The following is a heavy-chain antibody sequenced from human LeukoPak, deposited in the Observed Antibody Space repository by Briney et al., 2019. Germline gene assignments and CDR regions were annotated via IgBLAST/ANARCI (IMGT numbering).Heavy chain of an antibody. Sequence: GGSLRLSCAASGFTFDDYAMHWVRQAPGKGLEWVSLIGRDGGSTYYADSVKGRFTISRDNSKNSLYLQMNSLRTEDTALYYCATDYGSGIYYPHWGQGTLVTVS. CDR1: GFTFDDYA. CDR2: IGRDGGST. CDR3: ATDYGSGIYYPH. V-gene: IGHV3-43*02. D-gene: IGHD3-10*01. J-gene: IGHJ4*02.